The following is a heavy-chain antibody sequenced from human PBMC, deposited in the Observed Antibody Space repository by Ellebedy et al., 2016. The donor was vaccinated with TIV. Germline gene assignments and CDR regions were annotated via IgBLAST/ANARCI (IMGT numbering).Heavy chain of an antibody. Sequence: GESLKISCAASGLTFTNAWMNWVRQAPGKGLEWVSAISGSGGSTYYADSVKGRFTISRDNAKNSLYLQMNSLRAEDTAVYYCARDHVGAGRPAAFDYWGQGTLVTVSS. J-gene: IGHJ4*02. CDR1: GLTFTNAW. D-gene: IGHD6-6*01. CDR2: ISGSGGST. CDR3: ARDHVGAGRPAAFDY. V-gene: IGHV3-48*01.